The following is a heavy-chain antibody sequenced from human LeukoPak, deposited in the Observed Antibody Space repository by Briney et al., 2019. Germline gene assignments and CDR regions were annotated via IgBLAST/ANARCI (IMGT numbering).Heavy chain of an antibody. V-gene: IGHV3-64D*06. CDR2: ISSNGDNT. Sequence: GGSLRLSRSLSGLTLSTYVMHSVRQAPGKGLEYVSAISSNGDNTYYADSVKGRFTISRDNSKNTLYLQMSSLRADDTAVYYCVRGTGYWGQGTLVTVSS. J-gene: IGHJ4*02. CDR3: VRGTGY. CDR1: GLTLSTYV.